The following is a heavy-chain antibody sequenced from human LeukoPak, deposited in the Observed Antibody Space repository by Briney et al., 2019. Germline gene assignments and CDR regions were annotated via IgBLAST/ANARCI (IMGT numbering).Heavy chain of an antibody. Sequence: PGGSLRLSCAASGFTFSSYWMSWVRQAPGKGLEWVANIKQDGSEKYYVDSVKGRFTISRDNAKNSLYLQMNSLRAEDMAVYYCARVFWSSWYGSQPMDVWGKRTTVTVSS. J-gene: IGHJ6*04. D-gene: IGHD6-13*01. V-gene: IGHV3-7*01. CDR3: ARVFWSSWYGSQPMDV. CDR1: GFTFSSYW. CDR2: IKQDGSEK.